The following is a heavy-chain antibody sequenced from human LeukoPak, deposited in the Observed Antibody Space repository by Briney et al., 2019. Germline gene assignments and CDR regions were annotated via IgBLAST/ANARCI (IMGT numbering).Heavy chain of an antibody. CDR3: ARKYSQGYYYYMDV. CDR2: INHSGST. J-gene: IGHJ6*03. V-gene: IGHV4-34*01. CDR1: GGSFSGYY. Sequence: SETLSLTYAVYGGSFSGYYWSWIRQPPGKGLEWIGEINHSGSTNYNPSLKSRVTISVDTSKNQFSLKLSSVTAADTAVYYCARKYSQGYYYYMDVWGKGTTVTVSS. D-gene: IGHD2-15*01.